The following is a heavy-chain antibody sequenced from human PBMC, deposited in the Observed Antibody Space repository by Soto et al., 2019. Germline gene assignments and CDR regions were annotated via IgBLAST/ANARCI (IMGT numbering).Heavy chain of an antibody. D-gene: IGHD6-13*01. J-gene: IGHJ5*02. CDR3: AKGGSAALIAPSGRDNWFDP. Sequence: GGSLRLSCAASGFAFDDYVMHWVRQPPGRGLEWVSGITWNDGTIRYVDSVKGRFTISRDNAENSLYLQMNSLRPEDTAVYYCAKGGSAALIAPSGRDNWFDPWGQGTQVTVSS. CDR1: GFAFDDYV. V-gene: IGHV3-9*01. CDR2: ITWNDGTI.